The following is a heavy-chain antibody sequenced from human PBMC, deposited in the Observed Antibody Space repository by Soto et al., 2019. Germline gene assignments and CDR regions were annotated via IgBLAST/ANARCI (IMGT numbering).Heavy chain of an antibody. V-gene: IGHV4-39*01. J-gene: IGHJ4*02. CDR3: ARLKFWSGYAVIDY. Sequence: QLQLQESGPGLVKPSETLSLTCTVSGGSISSSSYYWGWIRQPPGKGLEWIGSIYYSGSTYYNPSLKSRGTISVDTSKNQFSLKLSSVTAADTAVYYCARLKFWSGYAVIDYWGQGTLVTGSS. CDR2: IYYSGST. CDR1: GGSISSSSYY. D-gene: IGHD3-3*01.